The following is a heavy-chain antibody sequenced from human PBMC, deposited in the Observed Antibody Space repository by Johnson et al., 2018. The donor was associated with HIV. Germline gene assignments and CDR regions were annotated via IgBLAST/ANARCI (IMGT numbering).Heavy chain of an antibody. D-gene: IGHD3-22*01. V-gene: IGHV3-20*04. J-gene: IGHJ3*02. Sequence: VQLVESGGDLIQPGGSLRLSCAASGFSFDDYDMSWVRQAPGKGLEWVSGIYWTGGRTSYADSVKGRFTISRDNAKNSLYLQMNNVRAEDTALYFCARASNYYDSFGYYRRGGGSDIWGQGKMVTVSS. CDR3: ARASNYYDSFGYYRRGGGSDI. CDR1: GFSFDDYD. CDR2: IYWTGGRT.